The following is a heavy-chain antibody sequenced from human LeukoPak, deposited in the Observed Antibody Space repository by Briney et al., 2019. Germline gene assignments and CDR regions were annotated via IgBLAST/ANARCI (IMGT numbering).Heavy chain of an antibody. J-gene: IGHJ4*02. CDR1: GGSFSGYY. CDR2: INHRGST. V-gene: IGHV4-34*01. CDR3: ARDVPRGYCSGGSCYGY. D-gene: IGHD2-15*01. Sequence: SETLSLTCAVYGGSFSGYYWSWIRQPPGKGLEWIGDINHRGSTNYNPSRTSRVTISVDTSKNQFSLKLSSVTAADTAVYYCARDVPRGYCSGGSCYGYWGQGTLVTVSS.